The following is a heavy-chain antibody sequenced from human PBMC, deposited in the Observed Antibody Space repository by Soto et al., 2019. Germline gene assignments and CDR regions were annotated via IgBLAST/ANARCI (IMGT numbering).Heavy chain of an antibody. J-gene: IGHJ3*02. CDR2: IRSKAYGGTA. CDR1: GFTFGDYA. D-gene: IGHD5-12*01. Sequence: PGGSLRLSCTASGFTFGDYAMSWVRQAPGKGLEWVGFIRSKAYGGTAEYAASVKGRFTISRDDSKSIAYLQMNSLKTEDTAVYYCTSHIDFRYSGYALLYAFDIWGQGTMVTVSS. V-gene: IGHV3-49*04. CDR3: TSHIDFRYSGYALLYAFDI.